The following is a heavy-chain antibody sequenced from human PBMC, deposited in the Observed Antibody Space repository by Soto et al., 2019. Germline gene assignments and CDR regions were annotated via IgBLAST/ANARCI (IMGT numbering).Heavy chain of an antibody. CDR1: GYTFTSYG. V-gene: IGHV1-18*04. J-gene: IGHJ6*02. CDR2: ISAYNGNT. Sequence: QVQLVQSGAEVKKPGASVKVSCKASGYTFTSYGISWVRQAPGQGLEWMGWISAYNGNTNYAQKLQGRVTMTTDTSTSTAYMELRSLSSDDTAVYYCARDLEYSSSWGRVLYYYYYGMDVWGQGTTVTVSS. D-gene: IGHD6-6*01. CDR3: ARDLEYSSSWGRVLYYYYYGMDV.